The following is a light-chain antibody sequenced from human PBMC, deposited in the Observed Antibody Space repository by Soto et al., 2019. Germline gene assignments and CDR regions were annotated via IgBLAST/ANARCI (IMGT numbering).Light chain of an antibody. J-gene: IGKJ4*01. Sequence: IVLTQSPATLSLSPGERATLSCRASQTINTFVAWYQHKPGQAPRLLIYDTSNRASGTPARFSGSGSGTAFSLNISNLEPEDFAVYYCQQRSIWPTFGGGTKVEIK. V-gene: IGKV3-11*01. CDR2: DTS. CDR1: QTINTF. CDR3: QQRSIWPT.